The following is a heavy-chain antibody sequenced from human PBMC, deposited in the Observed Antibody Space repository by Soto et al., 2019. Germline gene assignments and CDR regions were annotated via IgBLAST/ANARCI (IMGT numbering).Heavy chain of an antibody. CDR2: ISWNSGSI. V-gene: IGHV3-9*01. D-gene: IGHD2-2*01. CDR1: GFTFDDYA. Sequence: PGGSLRLSCAASGFTFDDYAMHWVRQAPGKGLEWVSGISWNSGSIGYADSVKGRFTISRDNAKNSLYLQMNSLRAEDTALYYWAKDIYQLPIEDAFDIWGQGTMVTVSS. J-gene: IGHJ3*02. CDR3: AKDIYQLPIEDAFDI.